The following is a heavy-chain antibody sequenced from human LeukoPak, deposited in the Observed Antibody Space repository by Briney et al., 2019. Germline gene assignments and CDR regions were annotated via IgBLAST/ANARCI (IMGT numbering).Heavy chain of an antibody. V-gene: IGHV3-23*01. CDR3: AKGAAAGLYYYGMDV. Sequence: GGSLRLSCAASGFTFSSYAMSWVRQAPGKGLEWVSAISGSGGSTYYADSVKGRFAISRDNSKNTLYLQMNSLRAEDTAVYYCAKGAAAGLYYYGMDVWGKGTTVTVSS. J-gene: IGHJ6*04. CDR1: GFTFSSYA. CDR2: ISGSGGST. D-gene: IGHD6-13*01.